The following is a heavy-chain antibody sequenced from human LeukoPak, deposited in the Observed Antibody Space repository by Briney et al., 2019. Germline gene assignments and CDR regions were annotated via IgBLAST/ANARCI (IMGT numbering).Heavy chain of an antibody. D-gene: IGHD3-9*01. J-gene: IGHJ4*02. Sequence: ASVKVSCKAFGYTFTSNYMHWVRQAPGQGPEWMGVISPSGGSTTYAQKFQGRVTLTRDMSTSTDYLELSSLRSDDTAVYYCARDRRIGYFDWLLLPDYWGQGTLVTVSS. CDR1: GYTFTSNY. V-gene: IGHV1-46*01. CDR2: ISPSGGST. CDR3: ARDRRIGYFDWLLLPDY.